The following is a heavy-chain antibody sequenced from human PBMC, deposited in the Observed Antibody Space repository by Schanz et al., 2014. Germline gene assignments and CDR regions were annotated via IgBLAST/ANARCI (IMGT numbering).Heavy chain of an antibody. CDR3: VRDKKGFVAVAGRAPFDY. Sequence: EVQLVESGGGLVQPGGSLRLSCAASAFIFRSYSMHWVRQAPGKGLEWVSTIYSSGSTYYADSVKGRFTISRDNAKNSLYLQMNNLSAEDTAVYYCVRDKKGFVAVAGRAPFDYWGQGTLVTVAS. CDR2: TIYSSGST. J-gene: IGHJ4*02. V-gene: IGHV3-48*04. CDR1: AFIFRSYS. D-gene: IGHD6-19*01.